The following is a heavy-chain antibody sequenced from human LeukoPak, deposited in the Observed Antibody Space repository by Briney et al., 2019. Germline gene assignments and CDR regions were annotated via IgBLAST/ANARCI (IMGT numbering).Heavy chain of an antibody. CDR2: IIPIFGTA. V-gene: IGHV1-69*01. CDR3: ARRPAMTRSGYYYYYYDMDV. D-gene: IGHD3-3*01. Sequence: SVKVSCKASGGTFSSYAISWVRQAPGQGLEWMGGIIPIFGTANYAQKFQGRVTITADESTSTAYMELSSLRSEDTAVYYCARRPAMTRSGYYYYYYDMDVWGQGTTVTVSS. CDR1: GGTFSSYA. J-gene: IGHJ6*02.